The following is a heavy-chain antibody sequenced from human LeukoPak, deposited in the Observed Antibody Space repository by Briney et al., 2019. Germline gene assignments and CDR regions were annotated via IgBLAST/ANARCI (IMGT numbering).Heavy chain of an antibody. CDR2: IISIFGTA. CDR3: ARHYAAYDISRTLFDY. Sequence: SVKVSCNASGGTFSIYTVSWLRQAPAQGLEWMGGIISIFGTANYTQQFQGRVTITADESTSPDYMELSSLRSEDTAVYYCARHYAAYDISRTLFDYWGQGTLGSVFS. J-gene: IGHJ4*02. CDR1: GGTFSIYT. V-gene: IGHV1-69*13. D-gene: IGHD3-9*01.